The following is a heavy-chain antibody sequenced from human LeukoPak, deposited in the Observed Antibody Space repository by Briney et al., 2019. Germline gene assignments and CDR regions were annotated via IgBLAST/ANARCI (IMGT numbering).Heavy chain of an antibody. Sequence: ASVKVSCLASGYTFTTYDNKWVRQATGQGLAWMGWMNPNGGNTGYPQKLQGRVTMTRNTSISTAYMELSSLRSDDTAVYYCVYASSGIAFDVWGQGTVVTVSS. CDR2: MNPNGGNT. CDR1: GYTFTTYD. D-gene: IGHD2/OR15-2a*01. CDR3: VYASSGIAFDV. V-gene: IGHV1-8*01. J-gene: IGHJ3*01.